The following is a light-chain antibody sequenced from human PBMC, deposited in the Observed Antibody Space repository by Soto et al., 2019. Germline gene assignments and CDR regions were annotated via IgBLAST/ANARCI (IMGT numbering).Light chain of an antibody. CDR2: RNN. CDR3: AAWDDSLSGHYV. V-gene: IGLV1-47*01. Sequence: VLTQPPSASGTPGQRVTISCSGSSSNIGSNYVYRYQQLPGTAPKLLIYRNNQRPSGVPDRFSGSKSGTSASLAISGLRSEDEADYYCAAWDDSLSGHYVFGTGTKVTVL. CDR1: SSNIGSNY. J-gene: IGLJ1*01.